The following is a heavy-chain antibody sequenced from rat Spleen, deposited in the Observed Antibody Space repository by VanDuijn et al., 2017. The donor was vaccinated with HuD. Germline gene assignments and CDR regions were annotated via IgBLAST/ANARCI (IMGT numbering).Heavy chain of an antibody. CDR1: GFTFSDYY. CDR3: VAWGYSNSGWFAY. Sequence: EVQLMESGGGLVQPGRSLKLSCAASGFTFSDYYMAWVRQAPKKGLEWVASISYEGSGSYYGDSVKGRFTISRDNSKNTLYLEMNNLRSEDTAMYYCVAWGYSNSGWFAYWGQGTLVTVSS. D-gene: IGHD4-4*01. J-gene: IGHJ3*01. CDR2: ISYEGSGS. V-gene: IGHV5-22*01.